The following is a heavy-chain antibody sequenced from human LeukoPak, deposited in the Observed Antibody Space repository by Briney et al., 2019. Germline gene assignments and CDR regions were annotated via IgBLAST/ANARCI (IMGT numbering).Heavy chain of an antibody. CDR3: ARGPPFDL. Sequence: GGSLRLSCAASGFTFSFYSMNWVRQAPGKGLEWVSFLSSGSTDIYHADSVKGRFILSSDNAKNSLYLQMNSLRAEDTAIYYCARGPPFDLWGQGTLVTVSS. CDR2: LSSGSTDI. J-gene: IGHJ4*02. V-gene: IGHV3-21*01. CDR1: GFTFSFYS.